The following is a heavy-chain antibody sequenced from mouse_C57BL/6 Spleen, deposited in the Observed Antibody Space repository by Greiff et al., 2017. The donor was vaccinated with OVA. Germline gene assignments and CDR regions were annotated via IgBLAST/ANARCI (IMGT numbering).Heavy chain of an antibody. V-gene: IGHV1-74*01. CDR1: GYTFTSYW. CDR3: APVYDGDYEYFDV. D-gene: IGHD2-3*01. J-gene: IGHJ1*03. CDR2: IYPSDSDT. Sequence: QVQLQQSGAELVKPGASVKLSCKASGYTFTSYWMHWVKQRPGQGLEWIGRIYPSDSDTNYNQKFKGKATLTVDKSSSTAYMQLSSLTSEDSAVYYCAPVYDGDYEYFDVWGTGTTVTVSS.